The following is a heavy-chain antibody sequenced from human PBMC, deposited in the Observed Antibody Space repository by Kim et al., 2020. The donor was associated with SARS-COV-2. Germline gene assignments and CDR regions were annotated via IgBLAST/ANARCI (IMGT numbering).Heavy chain of an antibody. CDR2: INHSGST. V-gene: IGHV4-34*01. CDR3: ARRRETYDDGSGSSHYMDV. CDR1: GGSFSGYY. D-gene: IGHD3-10*01. Sequence: SETLSLTCAVYGGSFSGYYWSWIRQPPGKGLEWMGEINHSGSTNYNPSLKSRVTISVDTSKNQFSLKLSSVTAADTAVYYCARRRETYDDGSGSSHYMDV. J-gene: IGHJ6*03.